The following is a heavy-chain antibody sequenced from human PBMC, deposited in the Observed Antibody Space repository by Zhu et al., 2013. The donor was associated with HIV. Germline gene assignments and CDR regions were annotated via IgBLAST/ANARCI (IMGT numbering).Heavy chain of an antibody. Sequence: EQLLQSGAEVRKPGASVKLSCKASGYNFNSYYVHWVRQVPGQALEWMGEINPFTGGTTFAEKFRDRITMTSDRATTTVSVELTRLTLDDTAVYFCTRTTAVTMFGLIVAHHYYAMDIWGQGTSVIVSS. CDR2: INPFTGGT. D-gene: IGHD3-10*02. V-gene: IGHV1-46*02. CDR3: TRTTAVTMFGLIVAHHYYAMDI. CDR1: GYNFNSYY. J-gene: IGHJ6*02.